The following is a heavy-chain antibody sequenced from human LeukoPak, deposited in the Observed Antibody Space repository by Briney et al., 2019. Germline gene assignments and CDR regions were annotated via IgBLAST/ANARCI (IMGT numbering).Heavy chain of an antibody. CDR1: DGPFSCYY. Sequence: SETLSFTCAVYDGPFSCYYWSWIRQPPGKGLELIGEINHSGSANYNPSLKSRVTISVDMSKNQFSLQLSSVTAADTAVYYCARARGDYYDSSGYYSAFDYWGQETLVTVSS. V-gene: IGHV4-34*01. D-gene: IGHD3-22*01. CDR2: INHSGSA. CDR3: ARARGDYYDSSGYYSAFDY. J-gene: IGHJ4*02.